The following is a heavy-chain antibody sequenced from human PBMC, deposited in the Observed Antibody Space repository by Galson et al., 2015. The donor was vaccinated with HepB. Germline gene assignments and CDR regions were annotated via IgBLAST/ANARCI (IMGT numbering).Heavy chain of an antibody. Sequence: SLRLSCAASGFPFNNAWMTWVRQAPGMGLEWVGRIKRKTDGETTDSAAPVKGRFTISRDGSKNRLYLQMNSLKTEDTAVYYCTTDVYYSTYWSWLDPWGQGTLVTVSS. CDR2: IKRKTDGETT. CDR1: GFPFNNAW. D-gene: IGHD2-8*02. V-gene: IGHV3-15*01. CDR3: TTDVYYSTYWSWLDP. J-gene: IGHJ5*02.